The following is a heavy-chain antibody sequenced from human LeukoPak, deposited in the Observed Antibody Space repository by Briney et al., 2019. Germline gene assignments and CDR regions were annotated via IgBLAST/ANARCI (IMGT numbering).Heavy chain of an antibody. V-gene: IGHV3-23*01. Sequence: GGPLRLSCAASGFTFSSYAMSWVRQAPGKGLEWVSAISGSGGSTYYADSVKGRFTISRDNSKNTLYLQMNSLRAEDTAVYYCAKEGVGATENGGFDYWGQGTLVTVSS. CDR1: GFTFSSYA. J-gene: IGHJ4*02. CDR2: ISGSGGST. CDR3: AKEGVGATENGGFDY. D-gene: IGHD1-26*01.